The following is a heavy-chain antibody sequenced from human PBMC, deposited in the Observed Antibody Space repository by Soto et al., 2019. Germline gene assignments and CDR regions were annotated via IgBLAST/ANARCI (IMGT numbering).Heavy chain of an antibody. J-gene: IGHJ4*02. Sequence: CSVWGGSISGDYYWSWIRQSPERGLERIGYIYYSGSSYSNPALQSRLSMSLDTSKNQFSLKLRSVTAADTAVYYCARGGARLLGYFDSWGQGPLVTVSS. CDR3: ARGGARLLGYFDS. D-gene: IGHD3-16*01. V-gene: IGHV4-30-4*08. CDR1: GGSISGDYY. CDR2: IYYSGSS.